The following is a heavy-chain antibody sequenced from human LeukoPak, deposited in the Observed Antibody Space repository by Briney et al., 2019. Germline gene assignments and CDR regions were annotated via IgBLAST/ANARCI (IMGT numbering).Heavy chain of an antibody. D-gene: IGHD1-26*01. CDR3: SSHYSGSYLFDY. CDR1: GYTFTSYG. J-gene: IGHJ4*02. CDR2: ISAYNGNT. V-gene: IGHV1-18*01. Sequence: ASVKVSCKASGYTFTSYGISWVRQAPGQGLEWMGWISAYNGNTNYAQKLQGRVTMTTDTSTSTAYMELRSLRSDDTAVYYCSSHYSGSYLFDYWGQGTLVTVSS.